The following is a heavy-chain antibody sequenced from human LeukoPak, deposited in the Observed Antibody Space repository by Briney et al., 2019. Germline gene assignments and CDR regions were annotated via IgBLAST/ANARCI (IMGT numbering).Heavy chain of an antibody. J-gene: IGHJ4*02. CDR3: TRGQDH. Sequence: SETLSLTCAVYGGSFSGYYWSWIRQPPGKGLEWIGEINHSGSTNYNPSLKSRVTISIDTSKNQFSLKLYSVTAADTAVYYCTRGQDHWGQGTLVTVSS. CDR2: INHSGST. V-gene: IGHV4-34*01. CDR1: GGSFSGYY.